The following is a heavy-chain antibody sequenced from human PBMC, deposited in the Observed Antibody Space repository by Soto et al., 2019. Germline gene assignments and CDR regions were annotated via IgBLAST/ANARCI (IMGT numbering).Heavy chain of an antibody. V-gene: IGHV3-74*01. Sequence: GSLRLSCAASGFTCSRYWMHWVRQAPGKGLVWVSRINSDGSSTSYADSVKGRFTISRDNAKNTLYLQMNSLRAEDTAVYYCARVSLGYCSSTSCYYYYGMDVWGQGTTVTVSS. CDR1: GFTCSRYW. D-gene: IGHD2-2*01. CDR2: INSDGSST. CDR3: ARVSLGYCSSTSCYYYYGMDV. J-gene: IGHJ6*02.